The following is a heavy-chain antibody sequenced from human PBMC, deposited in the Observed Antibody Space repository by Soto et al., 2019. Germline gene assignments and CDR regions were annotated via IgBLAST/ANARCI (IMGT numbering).Heavy chain of an antibody. CDR2: ILPFFGTA. J-gene: IGHJ3*02. D-gene: IGHD3-22*01. Sequence: SVKVSCTASGGIFSSSAINWLRQAPGQGPEWMGNILPFFGTADYAQKFQGRVTISADESTRTAYMELSSLRSEDTAVYYCARGAATKIVVVMYDAFEIWGQGTMVTVSS. CDR3: ARGAATKIVVVMYDAFEI. V-gene: IGHV1-69*13. CDR1: GGIFSSSA.